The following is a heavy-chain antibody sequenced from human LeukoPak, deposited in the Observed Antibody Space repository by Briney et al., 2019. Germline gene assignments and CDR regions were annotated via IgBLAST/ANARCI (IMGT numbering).Heavy chain of an antibody. CDR3: AKHWAVAGREGFDY. Sequence: GGSLRLSCAASGFTFSSYAMSWVRQTPGKGLEWVSAISGSGGSTYYADSVKGRFTISRDNSKNTLYLQMNSLRAEDTAVYYCAKHWAVAGREGFDYWGQGTLVTVSS. CDR2: ISGSGGST. V-gene: IGHV3-23*01. D-gene: IGHD6-19*01. J-gene: IGHJ4*02. CDR1: GFTFSSYA.